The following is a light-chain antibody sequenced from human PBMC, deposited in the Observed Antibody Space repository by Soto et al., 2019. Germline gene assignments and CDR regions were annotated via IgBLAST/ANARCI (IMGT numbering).Light chain of an antibody. CDR2: VNS. Sequence: QSVLTQPPSVSGAPGQRVTISCTGSSSNIGAGYDVHWYQQLPGAAPKLLIYVNSNRPSGVPDRFSGSKSGTSASLAITGLQAEDEADYYCQFYDSSLSVVFGGGTKLNVL. J-gene: IGLJ2*01. CDR3: QFYDSSLSVV. CDR1: SSNIGAGYD. V-gene: IGLV1-40*01.